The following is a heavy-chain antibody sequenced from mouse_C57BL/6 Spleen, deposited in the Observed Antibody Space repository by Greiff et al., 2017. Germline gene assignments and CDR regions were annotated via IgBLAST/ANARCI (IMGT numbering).Heavy chain of an antibody. D-gene: IGHD6-1*01. CDR1: GYSITSGYY. J-gene: IGHJ2*01. Sequence: ESGPGLVKPSQSLSLTCSVTGYSITSGYYWNWIRQFPGNKLEWMGYISYDGSNNYNPSLKNRISITRDTSKNQFFLKLNSVTTEDTATYYCARECHEDYFDYWGKGTTLTVSS. V-gene: IGHV3-6*01. CDR3: ARECHEDYFDY. CDR2: ISYDGSN.